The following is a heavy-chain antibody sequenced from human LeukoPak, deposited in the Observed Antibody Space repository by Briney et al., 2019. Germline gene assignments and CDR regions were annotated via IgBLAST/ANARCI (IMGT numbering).Heavy chain of an antibody. CDR1: GGSISGYH. V-gene: IGHV4-59*01. CDR2: IFYSGSS. Sequence: SETLSLTCNVSGGSISGYHWSWIRQPPGKGLEWLGYIFYSGSSNYNPSLKSRVTMSADTSKNQFSLKLSSVTAADTAVYYCARVPRSYYYYYYMDVWGKGTTVTVSS. CDR3: ARVPRSYYYYYYMDV. J-gene: IGHJ6*03.